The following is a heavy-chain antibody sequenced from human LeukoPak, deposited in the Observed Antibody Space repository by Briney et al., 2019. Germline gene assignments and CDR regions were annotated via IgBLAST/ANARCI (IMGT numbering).Heavy chain of an antibody. V-gene: IGHV3-11*05. CDR2: ISSSSSYI. CDR1: GFTSSDHY. CDR3: AKDSSSSAVGAFDI. Sequence: GGSLRLSCAASGFTSSDHYMSWIRQAPGKGLEWISYISSSSSYIYYADSVKGRFTISRDNAKNSLYLQMNSLRAEDTALYYCAKDSSSSAVGAFDIWGQGTMVTVSS. D-gene: IGHD6-6*01. J-gene: IGHJ3*02.